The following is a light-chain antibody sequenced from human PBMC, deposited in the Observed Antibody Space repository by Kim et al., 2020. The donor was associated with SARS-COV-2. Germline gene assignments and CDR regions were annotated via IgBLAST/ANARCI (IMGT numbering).Light chain of an antibody. Sequence: IQLTQSPSSLSASVGDRVTVTCRASQGINSYLAWYQQKPGTAPKLLIYSASTLQSGVPSRFSGSGSGTDFTLTISSLQPEDSATYYCQQLNSYPLTFGGGTKVDIK. V-gene: IGKV1-9*01. CDR3: QQLNSYPLT. CDR1: QGINSY. CDR2: SAS. J-gene: IGKJ4*01.